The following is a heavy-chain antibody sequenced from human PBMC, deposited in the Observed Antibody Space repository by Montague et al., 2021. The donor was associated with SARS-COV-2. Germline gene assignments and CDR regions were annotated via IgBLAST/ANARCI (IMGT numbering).Heavy chain of an antibody. V-gene: IGHV3-74*01. Sequence: SLRLSCAASGFTFSNYWIHWVRQAPGKGLVWVSRITRDGTNTAYADSVKGRFTLSRDDAKNTAYLQMDSLSVEDTAVYYCARDGGVGNAFDHWGQGTLVIVSS. D-gene: IGHD3-16*01. CDR3: ARDGGVGNAFDH. J-gene: IGHJ4*02. CDR2: ITRDGTNT. CDR1: GFTFSNYW.